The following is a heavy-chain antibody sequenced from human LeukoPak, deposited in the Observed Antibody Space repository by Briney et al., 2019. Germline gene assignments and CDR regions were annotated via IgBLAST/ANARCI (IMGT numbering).Heavy chain of an antibody. CDR2: INHSGST. V-gene: IGHV4-34*01. Sequence: SETLSLTCAVYGGSFSGYWSWIRQPPGEGLEWIGEINHSGSTNYNPSLKSRVTISVDTSKNQFSLKLSSVTAADTAVYYCARDSGGRVYNYWGQGTLVTVSS. CDR3: ARDSGGRVYNY. J-gene: IGHJ4*02. CDR1: GGSFSGY. D-gene: IGHD6-13*01.